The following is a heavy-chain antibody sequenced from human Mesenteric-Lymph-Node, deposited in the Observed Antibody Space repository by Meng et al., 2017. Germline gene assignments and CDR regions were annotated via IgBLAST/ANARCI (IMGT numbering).Heavy chain of an antibody. J-gene: IGHJ4*02. CDR1: VGSFSGHS. Sequence: QVQLQQCGAGQLKPSETLSLTCAVYVGSFSGHSWTWIRQSPGKGLEWIGDINHRGSTNYNPSLKSRVTISVDTSKNQFSLELNYVTAADTAVYYCARDQGGAGAYWGQGTLVTVSS. CDR2: INHRGST. D-gene: IGHD2-15*01. CDR3: ARDQGGAGAY. V-gene: IGHV4-34*01.